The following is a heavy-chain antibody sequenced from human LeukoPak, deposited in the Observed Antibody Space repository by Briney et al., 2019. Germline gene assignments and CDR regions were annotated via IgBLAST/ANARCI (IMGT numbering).Heavy chain of an antibody. CDR2: IYSGGST. V-gene: IGHV3-53*01. Sequence: GGSLRLSCAASGFTVSSNYMSWVRQAPGKGLEWVSVIYSGGSTYYADSVKGRFTTSRDNSKNTVYLDMNSLRAEDTAVYFCVREWSYWGQGTLVTVSS. CDR3: VREWSY. CDR1: GFTVSSNY. D-gene: IGHD3-3*01. J-gene: IGHJ4*02.